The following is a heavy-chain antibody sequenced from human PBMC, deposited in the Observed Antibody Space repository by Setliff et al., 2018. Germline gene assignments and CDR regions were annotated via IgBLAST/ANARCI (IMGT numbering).Heavy chain of an antibody. CDR1: GGSISSSSYY. V-gene: IGHV4-39*07. D-gene: IGHD3-10*01. CDR3: ARVDFTMLQGVLGQ. J-gene: IGHJ1*01. Sequence: SETLSLTCTVSGGSISSSSYYWGWIRQPPGKGLEWLGSVYFSGYTYYNPSLSGRVTISIDTSKNQFSLRLTSVTAAETAVYYCARVDFTMLQGVLGQWGQGTLVTVSS. CDR2: VYFSGYT.